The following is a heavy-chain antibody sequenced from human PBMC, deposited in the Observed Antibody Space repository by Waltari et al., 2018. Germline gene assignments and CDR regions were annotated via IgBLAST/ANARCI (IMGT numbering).Heavy chain of an antibody. CDR2: ISNDGSST. CDR3: ARAREGSYYAFDS. CDR1: GFTFSSYW. V-gene: IGHV3-74*01. Sequence: EVQLVESGGGLVQPGGSLRLSCAASGFTFSSYWMRWVRQAPGKGLVGVSSISNDGSSTSYADSVKGRFTISRDNAKNTLYLQMDSLRAEDTAVYYCARAREGSYYAFDSWGQGTLVTVSS. D-gene: IGHD3-10*01. J-gene: IGHJ4*02.